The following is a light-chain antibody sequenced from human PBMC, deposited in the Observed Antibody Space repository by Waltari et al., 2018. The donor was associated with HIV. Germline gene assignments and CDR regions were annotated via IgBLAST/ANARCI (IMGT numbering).Light chain of an antibody. V-gene: IGKV2-30*01. J-gene: IGKJ2*02. CDR2: KVF. CDR3: MQGTYWPCT. CDR1: QSLVSTDGNTY. Sequence: DVVMTESPVSLHVTVGQPASLPSRSSQSLVSTDGNTYLNWFQQRPVHSPRRLIYKVFNRDSGVPDRFTGRGSGTNFTLDITRVEAEDVGNYYCMQGTYWPCTFGQGTKLEIK.